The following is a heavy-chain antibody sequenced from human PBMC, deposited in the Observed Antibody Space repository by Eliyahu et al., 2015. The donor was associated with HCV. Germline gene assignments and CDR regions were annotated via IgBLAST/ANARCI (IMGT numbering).Heavy chain of an antibody. CDR2: IDYSGST. Sequence: QVQLQESGPGLVKPSETLSLTCTVSGGSISXXYWSWIRQPPGKGLEWIGYIDYSGSTSYNPSLKSRVTISVDTSKNQFSLRLXSVTAADTAVYYCARDRHSSTWRTLWYFDLWGRGTLVTVSS. D-gene: IGHD6-13*01. J-gene: IGHJ2*01. V-gene: IGHV4-59*01. CDR3: ARDRHSSTWRTLWYFDL. CDR1: GGSISXXY.